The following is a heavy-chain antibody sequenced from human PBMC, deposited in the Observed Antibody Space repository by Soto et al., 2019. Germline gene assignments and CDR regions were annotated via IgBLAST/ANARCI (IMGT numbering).Heavy chain of an antibody. CDR3: ARISPAFYFDY. CDR1: GFSLRTTGMC. CDR2: IDWDDDK. Sequence: GSGPTLVNPTQTLTLTCTFSGFSLRTTGMCVNWVRQAPGKALEWLARIDWDDDKYYTKTLKTRLTISKDTSKNQVVLTMTNMDPVDTATYYCARISPAFYFDYWGQGTLVTVSS. J-gene: IGHJ4*02. V-gene: IGHV2-70*11.